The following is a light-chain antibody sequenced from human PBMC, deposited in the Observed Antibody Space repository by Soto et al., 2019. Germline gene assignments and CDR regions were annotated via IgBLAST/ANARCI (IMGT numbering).Light chain of an antibody. J-gene: IGKJ5*01. CDR2: AAF. V-gene: IGKV1-39*01. Sequence: DIQMTQSPPSLSASVGDRVTITCRASQTISTYLNWYQQKPGNAPKLLIYAAFILQSGVPSRFSGYGSGTDFTLSISSLQPEDFATYYCQQADSFPITFGQGTRLEIK. CDR1: QTISTY. CDR3: QQADSFPIT.